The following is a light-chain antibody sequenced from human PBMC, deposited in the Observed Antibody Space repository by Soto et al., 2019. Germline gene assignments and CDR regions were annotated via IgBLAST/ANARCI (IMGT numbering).Light chain of an antibody. Sequence: EIVMTQSPATLSVSPGERVTLSCRASQTIDTNLAWYQQKPGQAPRLLIFAASTRATGIPARFSGSGSGTEFSLTITSLQSEDFALYYCQQYNNRPPWTFGQGTKVDIK. CDR1: QTIDTN. CDR2: AAS. J-gene: IGKJ1*01. CDR3: QQYNNRPPWT. V-gene: IGKV3-15*01.